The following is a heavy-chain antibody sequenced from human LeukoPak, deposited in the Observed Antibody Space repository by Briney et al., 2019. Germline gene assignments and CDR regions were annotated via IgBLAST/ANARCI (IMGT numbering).Heavy chain of an antibody. CDR3: ARAVLLWFGESPYYFDY. Sequence: SETLSLTCTVSGGSISSYYWSWIRQPPGEGLEWIGYIYYSGSTNYNPSLKSRVTISVDTSKNQFSLKLSSVTAANTAVYYCARAVLLWFGESPYYFDYWGHGTLVTVSS. V-gene: IGHV4-59*01. J-gene: IGHJ4*01. D-gene: IGHD3-10*01. CDR1: GGSISSYY. CDR2: IYYSGST.